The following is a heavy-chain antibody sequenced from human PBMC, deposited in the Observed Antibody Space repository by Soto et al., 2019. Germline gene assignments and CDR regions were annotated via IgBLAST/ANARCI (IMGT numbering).Heavy chain of an antibody. Sequence: QIQLVQSGAAVKKPGASVKVSCKTSGYTFTSYGISWVRQAPGQGLEWMGWISDYNGNTDYAQKLQGRVTITADTAASTVYMERRSLISDVTGIYYCARDRSSSGYWGQGTLITVSS. D-gene: IGHD6-6*01. CDR2: ISDYNGNT. CDR1: GYTFTSYG. CDR3: ARDRSSSGY. V-gene: IGHV1-18*01. J-gene: IGHJ4*02.